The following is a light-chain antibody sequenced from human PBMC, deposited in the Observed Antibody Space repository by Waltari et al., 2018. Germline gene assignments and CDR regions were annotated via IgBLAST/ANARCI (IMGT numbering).Light chain of an antibody. J-gene: IGKJ4*01. CDR2: GAS. CDR1: QTVRTTY. Sequence: EIVLTQSPGTLSLSPGERATLSCRASQTVRTTYLAWYQQKPGQAPTLLMYGASSRATGIPDRFSGSGSGTDFSLTISSLEPEDFAVYYCQQYDISPLTFGGGT. CDR3: QQYDISPLT. V-gene: IGKV3-20*01.